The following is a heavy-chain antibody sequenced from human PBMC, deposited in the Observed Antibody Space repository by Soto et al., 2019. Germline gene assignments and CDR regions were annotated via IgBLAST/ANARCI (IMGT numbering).Heavy chain of an antibody. D-gene: IGHD3-16*02. V-gene: IGHV1-18*01. CDR2: ISAYNGNT. J-gene: IGHJ4*02. CDR3: ARGPADDYIWGRYHGLGYYFDY. Sequence: QVQLVQSGAEVKKPGASVKVSCKASGYTFTSYGISWVRQAPGQGLEWMGWISAYNGNTNYAQKLQGRVTMTTDTSTSTAYMELRSLRSDDTAVYYCARGPADDYIWGRYHGLGYYFDYWGQGTLVTVSS. CDR1: GYTFTSYG.